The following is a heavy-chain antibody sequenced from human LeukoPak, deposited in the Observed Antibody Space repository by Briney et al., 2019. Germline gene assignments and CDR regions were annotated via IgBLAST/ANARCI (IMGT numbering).Heavy chain of an antibody. CDR2: VTSSGSST. CDR3: ARERRGSYYVFES. Sequence: GGSLRLSCAASGLIISDRYVGCIRQSPGEGLEWISYVTSSGSSTKYADSVEGRFTISRDNAKNAVALQMNTLRSEDTAADYCARERRGSYYVFESWGQGTLVTVSS. J-gene: IGHJ5*01. D-gene: IGHD3-10*01. CDR1: GLIISDRY. V-gene: IGHV3-11*01.